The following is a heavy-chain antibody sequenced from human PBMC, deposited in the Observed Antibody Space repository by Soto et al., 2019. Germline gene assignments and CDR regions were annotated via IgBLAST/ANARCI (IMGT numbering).Heavy chain of an antibody. CDR2: IIPIFGTA. CDR1: GGTFSSYA. CDR3: ASCSSYYYYGMDV. D-gene: IGHD6-6*01. Sequence: GASVKVSCKASGGTFSSYAISWVRQAPGQGLEWMGGIIPIFGTANHAQKFQGRVTITADKSTSTAYMELSSLRSEDTAVYYCASCSSYYYYGMDVWGQGTTVTVSS. V-gene: IGHV1-69*06. J-gene: IGHJ6*02.